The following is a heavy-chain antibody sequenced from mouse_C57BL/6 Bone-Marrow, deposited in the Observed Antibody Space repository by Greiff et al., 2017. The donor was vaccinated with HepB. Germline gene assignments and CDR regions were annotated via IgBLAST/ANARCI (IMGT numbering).Heavy chain of an antibody. CDR2: ISSGSSTI. CDR1: GFTFSDYG. CDR3: AVSLDSSGYYFGC. J-gene: IGHJ2*01. V-gene: IGHV5-17*01. D-gene: IGHD3-2*02. Sequence: EVMLVESGGGLVKPGWSLKLSCAASGFTFSDYGMHWVSQAPEKGLEWVAYISSGSSTIYYADTVKGLFTISRDNAKNTLFLQMTSLRSEDTAMYYGAVSLDSSGYYFGCWGQGTTLTVS.